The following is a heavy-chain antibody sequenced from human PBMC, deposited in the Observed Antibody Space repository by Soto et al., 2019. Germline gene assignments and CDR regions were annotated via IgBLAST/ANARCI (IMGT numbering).Heavy chain of an antibody. J-gene: IGHJ4*02. CDR3: AKELSSRWFPLDH. D-gene: IGHD6-13*01. V-gene: IGHV3-23*01. CDR1: GFTFSSYA. Sequence: PGGSLRLSCVASGFTFSSYAMTWVRQAPGKGLEWVSSISGSGGSTYYADSVKGRFTISGDNSKNTLYLQMNSLRAEDTAVYYCAKELSSRWFPLDHWGQGTMVTVSS. CDR2: ISGSGGST.